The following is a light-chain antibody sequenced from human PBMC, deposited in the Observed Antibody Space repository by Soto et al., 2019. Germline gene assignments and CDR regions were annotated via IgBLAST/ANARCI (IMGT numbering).Light chain of an antibody. CDR2: AAS. J-gene: IGKJ3*01. CDR3: QQYNTYPFT. Sequence: DIQMTQSPSSLSASVGDRVTITCRASQDISNYLAWFQQKPGRPPKSLIYAASSLQSGVPSKFSGSGSGTDFTLTISSLQPEDFATYFYQQYNTYPFTFGPGTKVDIK. CDR1: QDISNY. V-gene: IGKV1-16*02.